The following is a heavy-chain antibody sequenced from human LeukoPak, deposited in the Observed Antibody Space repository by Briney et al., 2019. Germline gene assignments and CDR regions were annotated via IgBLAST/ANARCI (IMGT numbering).Heavy chain of an antibody. D-gene: IGHD2-2*01. V-gene: IGHV1-24*01. CDR2: FDPEDGET. CDR3: ATFSSTSWGWFDP. Sequence: ASVNVSCKVSGYTLTELSMHWVRQAPGKGLEWMGGFDPEDGETIYAQKFQGRVTMTEDTSTDTAYMELSSLRSEDTAVYYCATFSSTSWGWFDPWGQGTLVTVSS. CDR1: GYTLTELS. J-gene: IGHJ5*02.